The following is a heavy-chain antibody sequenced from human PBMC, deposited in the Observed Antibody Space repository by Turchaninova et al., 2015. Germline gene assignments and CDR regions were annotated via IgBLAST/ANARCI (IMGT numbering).Heavy chain of an antibody. V-gene: IGHV4-34*01. CDR2: INHSGST. J-gene: IGHJ4*02. Sequence: QVQLQQWGAGLLKPSETLSLTCAVYGGSFRGYYWSWIRQPPGKGLGWIGEINHSGSTNYNPPLKSRVTISVDTSKNQFSLKLGSVTAADTAVYYCARRLGKPHWGQGTLVTVSS. CDR3: ARRLGKPH. CDR1: GGSFRGYY.